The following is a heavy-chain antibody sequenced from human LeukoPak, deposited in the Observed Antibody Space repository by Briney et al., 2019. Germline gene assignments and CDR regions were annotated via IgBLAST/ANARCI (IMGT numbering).Heavy chain of an antibody. D-gene: IGHD1-26*01. J-gene: IGHJ6*03. CDR3: AGSYGFAYYYYMDV. V-gene: IGHV4-59*01. CDR1: GGSISSYY. CDR2: IYYSGST. Sequence: PSETLSLTCTISGGSISSYYWSWIRQPPGKGLEWIGYIYYSGSTNYNSSLKSRVTISVDTSKNQFSLKLSSVTAADTAVYYCAGSYGFAYYYYMDVWGKGTTVTVSS.